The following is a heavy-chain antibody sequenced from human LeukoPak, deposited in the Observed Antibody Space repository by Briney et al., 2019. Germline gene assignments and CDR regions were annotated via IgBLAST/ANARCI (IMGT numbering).Heavy chain of an antibody. Sequence: ASVKVSCKASGYTFTSYYMHWVRQAPGQGLEWMGIINPSGGSTSYAQKFQSRVTMTRDTSTSTVYMELSSLRSEDTAVYYCARAFWSGYGMDVWGQGTTVTVSS. V-gene: IGHV1-46*01. D-gene: IGHD3-3*01. CDR1: GYTFTSYY. CDR2: INPSGGST. CDR3: ARAFWSGYGMDV. J-gene: IGHJ6*02.